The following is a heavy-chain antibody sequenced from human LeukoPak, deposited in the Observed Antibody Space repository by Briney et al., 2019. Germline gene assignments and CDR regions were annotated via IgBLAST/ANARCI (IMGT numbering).Heavy chain of an antibody. CDR3: ARENPRGGYPIY. CDR1: GGSISSAGYY. J-gene: IGHJ4*02. CDR2: IYYSGST. Sequence: SQTLSLAYTLSGGSISSAGYYCSWLHQHPGKGLQWFGCIYYSGSTYYNPSLKTRMTISVDTSKIQFSLKLSSVTAADTAAYYCARENPRGGYPIYWGQGTLVTVSS. D-gene: IGHD5-12*01. V-gene: IGHV4-31*03.